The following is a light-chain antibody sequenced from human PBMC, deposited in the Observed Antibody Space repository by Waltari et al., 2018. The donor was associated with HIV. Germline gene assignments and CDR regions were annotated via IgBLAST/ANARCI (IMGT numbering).Light chain of an antibody. CDR2: EGS. J-gene: IGLJ3*02. V-gene: IGLV2-23*01. CDR1: NSDVGSYNL. CDR3: CSYAGGTTVV. Sequence: QSALPQPASASGSPGQSITISCTGTNSDVGSYNLVSWYQQHPGKAPKLIIYEGSKRPSGVSNRFSASKSGNTASLTISGLQAEDEADYYCCSYAGGTTVVFGGGTKLTVL.